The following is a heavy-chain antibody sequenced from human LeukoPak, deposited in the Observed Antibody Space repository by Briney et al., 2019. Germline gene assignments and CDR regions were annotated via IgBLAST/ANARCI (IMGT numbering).Heavy chain of an antibody. CDR2: ISSSSNYI. V-gene: IGHV3-21*01. CDR1: GFTFSSYS. CDR3: ARAFHDFWSGYYSFDY. D-gene: IGHD3-3*01. J-gene: IGHJ4*02. Sequence: GGSLRLSCAASGFTFSSYSMNWVRQAPGKGLEWVSCISSSSNYIYYADSVKGRFTISRDNAKYSLYLQMNSLRAEDTAVYYCARAFHDFWSGYYSFDYWGQGTLVTVSS.